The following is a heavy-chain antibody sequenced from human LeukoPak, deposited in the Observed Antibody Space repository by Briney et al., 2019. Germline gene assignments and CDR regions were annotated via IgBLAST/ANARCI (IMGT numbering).Heavy chain of an antibody. CDR3: AGDSDVEPRNGFDI. CDR2: ISSNGGKT. D-gene: IGHD1-1*01. V-gene: IGHV3-23*01. J-gene: IGHJ3*02. Sequence: GGSLRLSCAASAFSFSTCAMHWVRQPPGQGLEWVSTISSNGGKTFYSHSVKGRFSISRDNSKSILYLQMSSLRGEDTAVYYCAGDSDVEPRNGFDIWGQGTMATVSS. CDR1: AFSFSTCA.